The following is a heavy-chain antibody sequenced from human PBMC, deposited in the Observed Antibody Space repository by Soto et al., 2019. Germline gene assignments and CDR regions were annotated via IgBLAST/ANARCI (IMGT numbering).Heavy chain of an antibody. V-gene: IGHV4-59*01. D-gene: IGHD3-10*01. CDR1: GGSISSYY. CDR2: IYYSGST. J-gene: IGHJ2*01. CDR3: ARDGGDSGPNWYFDL. Sequence: SETLSLTCTVSGGSISSYYWSWIRQPPGKGLEWIGYIYYSGSTNYNPSLKSRVTISVDTSKNQFSLKLSSVTAADTAVYYCARDGGDSGPNWYFDLWGRGTLVTVSS.